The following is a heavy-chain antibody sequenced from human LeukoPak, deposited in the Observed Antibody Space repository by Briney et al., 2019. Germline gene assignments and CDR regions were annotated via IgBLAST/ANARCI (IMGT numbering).Heavy chain of an antibody. Sequence: ASVKVSCKASGYTFTDYYMHWVRQAPGQGLEWMGWINPNSGGTNYAQKFQGRVTMTRDTSISTAYVELSRLRSDDTAVYYCAKDERVWIQLWSHLDYWGQGTLVTVSS. J-gene: IGHJ4*02. D-gene: IGHD5-18*01. CDR3: AKDERVWIQLWSHLDY. CDR1: GYTFTDYY. CDR2: INPNSGGT. V-gene: IGHV1-2*02.